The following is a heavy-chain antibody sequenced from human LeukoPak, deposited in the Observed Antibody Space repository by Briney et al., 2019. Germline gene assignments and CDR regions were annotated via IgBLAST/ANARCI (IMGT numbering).Heavy chain of an antibody. Sequence: ASVKVSCKASGYTFTGYYMHWVRQAPGQGLEWMGWINPNSGGTNYAQKFQGRVTMTRDTSISTACMELSRLRSDDTAVYYCARPENWNTNWFDPWGQGTLVTVSS. V-gene: IGHV1-2*02. CDR1: GYTFTGYY. CDR3: ARPENWNTNWFDP. D-gene: IGHD1/OR15-1a*01. J-gene: IGHJ5*02. CDR2: INPNSGGT.